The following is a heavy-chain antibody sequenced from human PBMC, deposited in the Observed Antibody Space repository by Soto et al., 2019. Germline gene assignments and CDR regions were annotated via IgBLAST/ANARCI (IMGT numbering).Heavy chain of an antibody. J-gene: IGHJ6*02. D-gene: IGHD3-10*01. CDR1: GGTFSSYA. V-gene: IGHV1-69*05. Sequence: QVQLVQSGAEVKKPGSSVKVSCKASGGTFSSYAINWVRQAPGQGLEWMGGFIRIFGTPDYAQRLQGRVTITPDESTSTAYMELSSLRSEDTAVYYCARQGSNDYYYYGMDVWGQGTTFTVSS. CDR2: FIRIFGTP. CDR3: ARQGSNDYYYYGMDV.